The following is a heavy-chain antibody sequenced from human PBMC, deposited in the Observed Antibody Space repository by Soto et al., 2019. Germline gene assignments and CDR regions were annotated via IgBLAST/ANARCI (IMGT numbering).Heavy chain of an antibody. CDR2: ISSSSSTI. CDR1: GFTFSSYS. CDR3: ARHRDFSVATGEGYYYYYGMDV. V-gene: IGHV3-48*02. Sequence: GGSLRLSCAASGFTFSSYSMNWVRQAPGKGLEWVSYISSSSSTIYYADSVKGRFTISRDNAKNSLYLQMNSLRDEDTAVYYCARHRDFSVATGEGYYYYYGMDVWGQGTTVTVSS. D-gene: IGHD5-12*01. J-gene: IGHJ6*02.